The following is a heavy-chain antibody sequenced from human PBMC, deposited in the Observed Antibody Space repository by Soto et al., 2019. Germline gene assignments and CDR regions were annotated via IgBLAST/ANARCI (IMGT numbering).Heavy chain of an antibody. CDR1: GFTFSSDW. Sequence: EVQLVESGGGLVQPGGSLRLSCAGSGFTFSSDWMHWVRQDPGKGLVWVSRLNGDGTTANYADSVKGRFTISRDNAKNTLFLKMNGLTAEDTALYYCERGPYGWFGFDYWGQGTLVTVSS. J-gene: IGHJ4*02. CDR3: ERGPYGWFGFDY. CDR2: LNGDGTTA. D-gene: IGHD3-10*01. V-gene: IGHV3-74*01.